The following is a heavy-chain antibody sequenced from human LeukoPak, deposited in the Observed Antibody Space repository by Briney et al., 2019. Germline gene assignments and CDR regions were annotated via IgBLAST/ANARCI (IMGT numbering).Heavy chain of an antibody. CDR3: ARGINDYGGNSYYYYYYMDV. CDR1: GGSFSGYY. V-gene: IGHV4-34*01. Sequence: SETLSLTCAVYGGSFSGYYWSWIRQPPGKGLEWIGEINHSGSTNYNPSLKSRVTISVDTSKNQFSLKLSSVTAADTAVYYCARGINDYGGNSYYYYYYMDVWGKGTTVTVSS. CDR2: INHSGST. D-gene: IGHD4-23*01. J-gene: IGHJ6*03.